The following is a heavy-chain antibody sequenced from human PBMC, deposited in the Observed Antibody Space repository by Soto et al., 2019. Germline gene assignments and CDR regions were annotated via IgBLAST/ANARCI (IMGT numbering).Heavy chain of an antibody. J-gene: IGHJ4*02. D-gene: IGHD3-22*01. CDR1: GFTFSYHW. Sequence: PGGSLRLSCAVPGFTFSYHWMHWVRQAPGKGLVWVSHINSDGTGTSYADSVKGRFTISRDNAKNTLYLQMNSLRAEDTAMYYCARALLRSRYYDSSGYYQFDFWGQGTLVTVSS. V-gene: IGHV3-74*01. CDR2: INSDGTGT. CDR3: ARALLRSRYYDSSGYYQFDF.